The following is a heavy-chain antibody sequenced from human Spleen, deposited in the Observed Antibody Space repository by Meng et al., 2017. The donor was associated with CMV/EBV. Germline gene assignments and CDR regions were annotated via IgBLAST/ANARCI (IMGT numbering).Heavy chain of an antibody. V-gene: IGHV4-59*01. CDR3: ARGHQLLSNAFDI. D-gene: IGHD2-2*01. Sequence: SETLSLTCTVSGGSISSYYWSWIRQPPGKGLEWIGYIYYSGSTNYNPSLKSRVTISVDTSKNQFSLKLSSVTAADTAVYYCARGHQLLSNAFDIWGQGTMVTVSS. CDR1: GGSISSYY. CDR2: IYYSGST. J-gene: IGHJ3*02.